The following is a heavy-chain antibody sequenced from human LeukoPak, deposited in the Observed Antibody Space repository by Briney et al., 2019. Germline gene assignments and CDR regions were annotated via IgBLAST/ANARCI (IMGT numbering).Heavy chain of an antibody. D-gene: IGHD1-26*01. V-gene: IGHV3-21*01. Sequence: GGSLRLSCAASGFTFSSYSMNWVRQAPGKGLEWVSSISSSSSYIYYADSVKGRFTISRDNAKNSLYLQMNSLRAEDTAVYYCARDKDPIVGATTFDYWGQGTLVTVSS. CDR3: ARDKDPIVGATTFDY. CDR1: GFTFSSYS. CDR2: ISSSSSYI. J-gene: IGHJ4*02.